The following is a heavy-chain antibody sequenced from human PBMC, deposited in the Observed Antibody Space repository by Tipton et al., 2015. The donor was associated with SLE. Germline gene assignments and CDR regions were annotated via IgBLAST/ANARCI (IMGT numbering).Heavy chain of an antibody. CDR2: IFHSGKT. D-gene: IGHD3-22*01. CDR3: ARGRRGSDDSSGRWYYYYCMDV. J-gene: IGHJ6*03. CDR1: DGSVSSGSFY. V-gene: IGHV4-39*07. Sequence: TLSLTCTVSDGSVSSGSFYWAWIRQPPGKGLEWIGSIFHSGKTYYNPSLKSRVTISVDTSKNQFSLKLSSVTAADTAVYYCARGRRGSDDSSGRWYYYYCMDVWGKGTTVTVSS.